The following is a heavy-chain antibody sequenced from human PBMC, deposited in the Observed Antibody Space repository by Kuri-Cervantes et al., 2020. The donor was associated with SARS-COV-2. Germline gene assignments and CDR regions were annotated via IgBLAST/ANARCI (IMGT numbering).Heavy chain of an antibody. D-gene: IGHD2-21*01. J-gene: IGHJ5*02. CDR3: ARRIGDMSNFSNWFDP. V-gene: IGHV1-2*04. Sequence: ASVKVSCKASVYTFTGYYMHWVRQAPGQGLEWMGWINPNSSGTNYAQKFQGWVTMTRDTSISTAYMELSRLRSDDTAVYYCARRIGDMSNFSNWFDPWGQGTLVTVSS. CDR2: INPNSSGT. CDR1: VYTFTGYY.